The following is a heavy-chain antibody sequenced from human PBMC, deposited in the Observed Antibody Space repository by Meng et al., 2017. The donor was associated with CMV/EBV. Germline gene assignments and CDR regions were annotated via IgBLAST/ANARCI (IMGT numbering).Heavy chain of an antibody. D-gene: IGHD3-3*01. CDR2: IYYSGST. CDR3: ARENYDFWSGYSSHNWFDP. CDR1: GGSISSSSYY. V-gene: IGHV4-39*07. J-gene: IGHJ5*02. Sequence: SETLSLTCTVSGGSISSSSYYWGWIRQPPGKGLEWIGSIYYSGSTYYNPSLKSRVAISVDTSKNQFSLKLRSVTAADTAVYYCARENYDFWSGYSSHNWFDPWGQGTLVTVSS.